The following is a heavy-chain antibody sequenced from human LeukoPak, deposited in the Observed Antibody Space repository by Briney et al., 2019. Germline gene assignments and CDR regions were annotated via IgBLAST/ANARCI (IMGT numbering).Heavy chain of an antibody. CDR1: GYTFTGYY. CDR2: INPDSGGR. J-gene: IGHJ6*03. V-gene: IGHV1-2*02. D-gene: IGHD3-3*01. Sequence: ASVKVSCKASGYTFTGYYMHWVRQAPGQGLEWMGWINPDSGGRNYAQKFQGRVTMTRDTSISTAYMELSSLRSDDTAVYYCARSGEGTVFGVVIKDLYYYYYMDVWGKGTTVTVSS. CDR3: ARSGEGTVFGVVIKDLYYYYYMDV.